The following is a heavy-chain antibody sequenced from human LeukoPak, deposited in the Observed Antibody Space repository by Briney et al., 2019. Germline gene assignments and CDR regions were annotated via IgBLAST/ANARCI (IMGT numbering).Heavy chain of an antibody. CDR3: ASYSGWSTYYFDY. V-gene: IGHV3-23*01. Sequence: GGSLRLSCAASGFTFSRYAMSWVRQAPGKGLEWVSAISGSGGSTYYADSVKGRFTISRDNSKNTLYLQMNSLRAEDTAVYYCASYSGWSTYYFDYWGQGTLVTVPS. CDR2: ISGSGGST. J-gene: IGHJ4*02. D-gene: IGHD6-19*01. CDR1: GFTFSRYA.